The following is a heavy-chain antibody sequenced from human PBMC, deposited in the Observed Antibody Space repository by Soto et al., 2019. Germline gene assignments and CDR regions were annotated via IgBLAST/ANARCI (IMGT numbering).Heavy chain of an antibody. Sequence: QVSCQASSGTLPRYDICCGRGAPGQGLEWRGGIIPIFGTANYAQKFQGRVTITADESTSTAYMELSSLRSEDTAVYYCARSYSGSPNRAFDIWGQGTMV. D-gene: IGHD1-26*01. J-gene: IGHJ3*02. CDR2: IIPIFGTA. CDR1: SGTLPRYD. CDR3: ARSYSGSPNRAFDI. V-gene: IGHV1-69*01.